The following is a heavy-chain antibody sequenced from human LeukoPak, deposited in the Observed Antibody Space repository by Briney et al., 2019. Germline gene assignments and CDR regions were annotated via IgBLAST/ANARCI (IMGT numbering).Heavy chain of an antibody. Sequence: GGSLTLSCAVSGFTFSSYAMSWVRQAPGKGLGWVAAISGSGGGTDYADSVKGRFTISRDNSKNTLYLQMNSLRAEDTAVYYCAKGEQWLVLYFQHWGQGTLVTVSS. CDR2: ISGSGGGT. J-gene: IGHJ1*01. D-gene: IGHD6-19*01. V-gene: IGHV3-23*01. CDR3: AKGEQWLVLYFQH. CDR1: GFTFSSYA.